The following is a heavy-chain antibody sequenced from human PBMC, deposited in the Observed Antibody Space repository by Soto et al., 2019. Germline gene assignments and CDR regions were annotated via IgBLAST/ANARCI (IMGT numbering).Heavy chain of an antibody. V-gene: IGHV4-39*01. Sequence: SETLSLTCTVSGGSISSSSYYWGWIRQPPGKGLEWIGSIYYSGSTYYNPSFKSRVTISVDTSKNQFSLKLSSVTAADTAVYYCARRFVAVRGVIIRRDYYYGMDVWGQGTTVTVSS. J-gene: IGHJ6*02. CDR3: ARRFVAVRGVIIRRDYYYGMDV. CDR1: GGSISSSSYY. CDR2: IYYSGST. D-gene: IGHD3-10*01.